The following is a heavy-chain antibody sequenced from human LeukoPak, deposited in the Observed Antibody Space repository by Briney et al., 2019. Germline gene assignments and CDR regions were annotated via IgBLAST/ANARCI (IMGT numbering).Heavy chain of an antibody. D-gene: IGHD2-2*01. CDR2: ISGSGGST. CDR1: GFTFSSYA. J-gene: IGHJ3*02. CDR3: AKGGTFRTAFDI. Sequence: GGSLRLSCAASGFTFSSYAMSWVRQAPGRGLEWVSAISGSGGSTYYADSVKGRFTISRDNSKNTQYLQMNSLRAEDTAVYYCAKGGTFRTAFDIWGQGTMVTVSS. V-gene: IGHV3-23*01.